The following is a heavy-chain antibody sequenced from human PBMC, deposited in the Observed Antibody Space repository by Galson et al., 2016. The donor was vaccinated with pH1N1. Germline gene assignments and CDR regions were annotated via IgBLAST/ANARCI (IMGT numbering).Heavy chain of an antibody. V-gene: IGHV1-69*06. D-gene: IGHD3-22*01. J-gene: IGHJ3*02. CDR3: ARARNYYGNEAFDT. CDR1: GVIFNGYA. CDR2: IIAIFNTP. Sequence: SVKVSCKASGVIFNGYAINWVRQAPGQGLEWMGGIIAIFNTPNYAQDFQGRVTITADKPTTTVYLELSGLTSEDTAVYYCARARNYYGNEAFDTWGQGTMVIVSS.